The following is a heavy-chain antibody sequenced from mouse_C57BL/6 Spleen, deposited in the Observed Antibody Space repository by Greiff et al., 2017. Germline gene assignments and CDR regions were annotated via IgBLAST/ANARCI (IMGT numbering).Heavy chain of an antibody. CDR3: ARKCCGGSDEYMDV. CDR2: IYPADGDT. CDR1: GYAFSSYW. V-gene: IGHV1-80*01. J-gene: IGHJ1*03. Sequence: QVQLQPSGAELVKPGASVKISCKASGYAFSSYWMNWVKQRPGKGLEWIGLIYPADGDTNYNRKFKGKATLTADTSSSTAYMQLSSLTSEDYAVDFYARKCCGGSDEYMDVWGTGTTVTVSS. D-gene: IGHD1-1*02.